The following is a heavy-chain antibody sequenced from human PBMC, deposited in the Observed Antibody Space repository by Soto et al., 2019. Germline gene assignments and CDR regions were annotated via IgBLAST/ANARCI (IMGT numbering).Heavy chain of an antibody. D-gene: IGHD6-13*01. V-gene: IGHV1-69*06. CDR3: ARGIAAAGTLS. CDR2: IIPIFGTA. J-gene: IGHJ4*02. Sequence: EASVKVSCKASGGTFSSYAISWVRQAPGQGLEWMGGIIPIFGTANYAQKFQGRVTITADKSTSTAYTELSSLRSEDTAVYYCARGIAAAGTLSWGQGTLVTVSS. CDR1: GGTFSSYA.